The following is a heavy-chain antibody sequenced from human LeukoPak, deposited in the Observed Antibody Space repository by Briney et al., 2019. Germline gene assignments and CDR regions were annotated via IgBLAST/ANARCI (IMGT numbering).Heavy chain of an antibody. CDR3: ARAFDIIYYYGMDV. J-gene: IGHJ6*02. CDR1: GFTVSSNY. V-gene: IGHV3-66*01. D-gene: IGHD3-9*01. CDR2: IYSGGST. Sequence: GGSLRLSCAASGFTVSSNYMSWVRQAPGKGLEWVSVIYSGGSTYYADSVKGRFTISRDNSKNTLFLQMNSLRAEDTAAYYCARAFDIIYYYGMDVWGQGTTVTVSS.